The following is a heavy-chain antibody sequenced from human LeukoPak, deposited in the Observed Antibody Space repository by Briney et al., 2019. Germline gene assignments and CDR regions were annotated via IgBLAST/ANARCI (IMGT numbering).Heavy chain of an antibody. D-gene: IGHD6-13*01. CDR3: AKDIALAAALKNYYYYGMDV. Sequence: GGSLRLSCAASGFTFDDYAMHWVRQAPGKGLEWVSGISWNSGSIGYADSVKGRFTISRDNAKYSLYLQMNSLRAEDTALYYCAKDIALAAALKNYYYYGMDVWGQGTTVTVSS. V-gene: IGHV3-9*01. CDR1: GFTFDDYA. CDR2: ISWNSGSI. J-gene: IGHJ6*02.